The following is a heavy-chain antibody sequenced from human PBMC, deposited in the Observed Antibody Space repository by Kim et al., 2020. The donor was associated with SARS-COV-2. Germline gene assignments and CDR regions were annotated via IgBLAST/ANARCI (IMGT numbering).Heavy chain of an antibody. V-gene: IGHV4-59*13. Sequence: SETLSLTCTVSGGSISSYYWSWIRQPPGKGLEWIGYIYYSGSTNYNPSLKSRVTISVDTSKNQFSLKLSSVTAADTAVYYCARAYIVVVPAAIGWFDPWGQGTLVTVSS. D-gene: IGHD2-2*01. CDR3: ARAYIVVVPAAIGWFDP. CDR2: IYYSGST. CDR1: GGSISSYY. J-gene: IGHJ5*02.